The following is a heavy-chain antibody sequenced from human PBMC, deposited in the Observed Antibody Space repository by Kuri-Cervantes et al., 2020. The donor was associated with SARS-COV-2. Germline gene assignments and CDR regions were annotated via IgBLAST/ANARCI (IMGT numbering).Heavy chain of an antibody. CDR2: IWYDGSNK. Sequence: GGSLRLSCAASGFTFSDYDIHWVRQAPGKGLDWVALIWYDGSNKYYGDSVKGRFTISRDNSKNTLYLQMNGLRAEDTAVYYCAKERPKRSLTYGWEVTREYYYGMDVWGQGTTVTVSS. D-gene: IGHD4-23*01. J-gene: IGHJ6*02. V-gene: IGHV3-33*06. CDR1: GFTFSDYD. CDR3: AKERPKRSLTYGWEVTREYYYGMDV.